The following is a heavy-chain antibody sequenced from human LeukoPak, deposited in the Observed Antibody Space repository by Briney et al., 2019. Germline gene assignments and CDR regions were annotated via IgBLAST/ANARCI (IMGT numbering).Heavy chain of an antibody. CDR3: ARASLTVTPLFDY. Sequence: GGSQRLSCAAYGFSVSANYMSWVRQAPGKGLEWVSVIYSGGSTYYADTVKGRFTISRDNSKNTLYLQMNSLRSEDTAVYYCARASLTVTPLFDYWGQGTLVTVSS. V-gene: IGHV3-53*05. CDR1: GFSVSANY. CDR2: IYSGGST. D-gene: IGHD4-17*01. J-gene: IGHJ4*02.